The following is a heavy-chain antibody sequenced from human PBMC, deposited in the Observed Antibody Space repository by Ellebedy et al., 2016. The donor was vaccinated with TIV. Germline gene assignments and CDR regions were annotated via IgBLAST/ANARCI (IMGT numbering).Heavy chain of an antibody. CDR2: VYYSGST. Sequence: SETLSLXXSVSGVSISNGAFYWTWIRQHPGKALEWIGYVYYSGSTFYNPSLKSRLTLSVEMSKNQFSLRLTSVTAADTAVYYCARLKTTMVTPRKQRPQHFDFWGQGTLVTVSS. CDR3: ARLKTTMVTPRKQRPQHFDF. CDR1: GVSISNGAFY. D-gene: IGHD4-23*01. V-gene: IGHV4-31*03. J-gene: IGHJ4*02.